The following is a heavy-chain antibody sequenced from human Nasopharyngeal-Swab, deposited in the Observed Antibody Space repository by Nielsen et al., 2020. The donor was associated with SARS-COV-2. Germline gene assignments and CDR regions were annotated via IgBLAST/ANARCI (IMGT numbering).Heavy chain of an antibody. D-gene: IGHD1-7*01. Sequence: GESLKISCVASGFTFSGYTMNWVRQAPGKGLEWISSISSTTPYIYYADSVKGRFTIPRDNAKNSLYLQMNFLRVEDTAMYYCARDTGGPPNYFDPWGQGTLVTVSS. CDR2: ISSTTPYI. J-gene: IGHJ5*02. V-gene: IGHV3-21*01. CDR3: ARDTGGPPNYFDP. CDR1: GFTFSGYT.